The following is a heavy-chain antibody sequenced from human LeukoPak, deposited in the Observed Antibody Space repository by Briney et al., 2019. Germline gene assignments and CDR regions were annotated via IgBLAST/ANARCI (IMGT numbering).Heavy chain of an antibody. V-gene: IGHV3-21*01. D-gene: IGHD2-8*01. CDR1: GFTFSSYS. Sequence: PGGSLRLSCAASGFTFSSYSMNWVRQAPGKGLEWVSSISSSSSYIYYADSVKGRFTISRDNAKNSQYLQMNSLRAEDTAVYYCARASGVNWFDPWGQGTLVTVSS. CDR3: ARASGVNWFDP. CDR2: ISSSSSYI. J-gene: IGHJ5*02.